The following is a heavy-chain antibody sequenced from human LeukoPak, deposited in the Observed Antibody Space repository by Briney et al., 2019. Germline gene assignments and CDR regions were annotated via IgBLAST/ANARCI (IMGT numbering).Heavy chain of an antibody. CDR2: ISAYNGNT. CDR3: ATENPRYCSGGSCHPPFFDY. J-gene: IGHJ4*02. CDR1: GYTFTSYG. D-gene: IGHD2-15*01. Sequence: ASVKVSCKASGYTFTSYGISWVRQAPGQGLEWMGWISAYNGNTNYAQKLQGRVTMTEDTSTDTAYMELSSLRSEDTAVYYCATENPRYCSGGSCHPPFFDYWGQGTLVTVSS. V-gene: IGHV1-18*01.